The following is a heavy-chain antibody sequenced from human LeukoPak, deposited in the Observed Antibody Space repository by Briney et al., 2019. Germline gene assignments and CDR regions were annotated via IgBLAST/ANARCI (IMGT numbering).Heavy chain of an antibody. D-gene: IGHD6-13*01. CDR1: GYTFIAYY. CDR2: INPNSGGT. J-gene: IGHJ4*02. CDR3: ARDHSSSWPDYYFDY. Sequence: VASVKVSCKASGYTFIAYYMHWVRQAPGQGLEWMGWINPNSGGTNYAQKFQGRVTMTRDTSISTAYTELSRLRSDDTAVYYCARDHSSSWPDYYFDYWGQGTLVTVSS. V-gene: IGHV1-2*02.